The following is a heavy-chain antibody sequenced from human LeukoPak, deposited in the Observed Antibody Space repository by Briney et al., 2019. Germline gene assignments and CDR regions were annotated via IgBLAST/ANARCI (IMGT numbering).Heavy chain of an antibody. D-gene: IGHD5-24*01. V-gene: IGHV3-7*01. CDR1: GFTFSSYW. CDR3: ARWKMATIIEESGYYFDY. CDR2: IKQDGSEK. J-gene: IGHJ4*02. Sequence: PGGSLRLSCAASGFTFSSYWMSWVRQAPGKGLEWVANIKQDGSEKYYVDSVKGRFTISRDNAKNSLYLQMNSLRAEDTAVYYCARWKMATIIEESGYYFDYWGQGTLVTVSS.